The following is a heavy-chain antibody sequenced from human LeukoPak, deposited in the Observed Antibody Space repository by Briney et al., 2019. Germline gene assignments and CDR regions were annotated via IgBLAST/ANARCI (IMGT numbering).Heavy chain of an antibody. CDR3: TSITGTMDV. J-gene: IGHJ6*01. CDR2: IRSKANSYAT. V-gene: IGHV3-73*01. D-gene: IGHD1-20*01. Sequence: GGSLRLSCAASGFTFSGSAMHWVRQASGKGMEWVGRIRSKANSYATAYAASVKGRFTISRDDSKNTAYLQMNSLKTEDTAVYYCTSITGTMDVWGKGPRSPSPQ. CDR1: GFTFSGSA.